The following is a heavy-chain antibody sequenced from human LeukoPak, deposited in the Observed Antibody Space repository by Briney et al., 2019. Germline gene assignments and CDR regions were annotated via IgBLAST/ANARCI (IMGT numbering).Heavy chain of an antibody. CDR3: AKGRGTRVYNWFDT. D-gene: IGHD1-26*01. V-gene: IGHV3-23*01. CDR1: GFTFNTSA. CDR2: ISGSGRST. J-gene: IGHJ5*02. Sequence: AGGSLRLSCAGSGFTFNTSAMSWVRQAPGKGLEWVSAISGSGRSTYYTDSVRGRFTISRDNSKNTLYLQMNSLRAEDTAVYFCAKGRGTRVYNWFDTWGQGIRVTVSS.